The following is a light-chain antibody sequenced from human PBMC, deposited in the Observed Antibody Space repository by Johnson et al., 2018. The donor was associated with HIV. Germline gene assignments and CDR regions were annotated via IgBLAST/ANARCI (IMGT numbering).Light chain of an antibody. V-gene: IGLV1-51*02. CDR3: VTWERSLSAHNYV. Sequence: QSVLTQPPSVSAAPGQKVTISCSGSTSNIGSNFVSWYQQLPGTAPKLLIYENNKRPSGIPDRFSGSKSGTSATLGITGLPHGDEAVSYCVTWERSLSAHNYVFGIVPKVTVL. J-gene: IGLJ1*01. CDR1: TSNIGSNF. CDR2: ENN.